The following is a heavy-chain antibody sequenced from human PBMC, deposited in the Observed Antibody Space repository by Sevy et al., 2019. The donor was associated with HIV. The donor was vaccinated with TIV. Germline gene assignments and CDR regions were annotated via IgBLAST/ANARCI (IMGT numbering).Heavy chain of an antibody. D-gene: IGHD6-13*01. J-gene: IGHJ4*02. Sequence: GGSLRLSCAASGFTFSSYAMSWVRQAPGKGLEWVSAISGSGGSTYYADSVKGRFTISRDNSKNTLYLQMNSLRAEDTAVYYCAKDLNRPVVRYSSSWYPFDYRGQGTLVTVSS. CDR3: AKDLNRPVVRYSSSWYPFDY. V-gene: IGHV3-23*01. CDR2: ISGSGGST. CDR1: GFTFSSYA.